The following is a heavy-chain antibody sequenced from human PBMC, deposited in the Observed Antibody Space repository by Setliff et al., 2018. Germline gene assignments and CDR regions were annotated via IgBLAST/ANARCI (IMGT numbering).Heavy chain of an antibody. J-gene: IGHJ6*03. CDR1: GFMFSTYG. Sequence: GASVKVSCKTSGFMFSTYGLSWVRQAPGQAPEWIGCISGYTGDTNYAPKFRDRVTLTIDPSSTTAYMELRSLKSDDTAIYYCARGIIAYASWAPNKHAYYYYMDVWGNGTTVTVSS. CDR3: ARGIIAYASWAPNKHAYYYYMDV. CDR2: ISGYTGDT. V-gene: IGHV1-18*01. D-gene: IGHD2-2*01.